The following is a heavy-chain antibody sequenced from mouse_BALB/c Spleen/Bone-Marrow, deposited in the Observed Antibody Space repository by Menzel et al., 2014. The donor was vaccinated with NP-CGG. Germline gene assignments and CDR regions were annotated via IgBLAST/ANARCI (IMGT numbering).Heavy chain of an antibody. V-gene: IGHV1-63*02. J-gene: IGHJ1*01. CDR3: AREVRRYFDV. D-gene: IGHD2-14*01. CDR1: GYTFTNYW. Sequence: QVHVKQSGAELVRPGTSVKISCKASGYTFTNYWLGWVKQRPRHGLEWIGDIYPGGGYTNYNEKFKGKATLTADTSSSTAYMQLSSLTSEDSAVYFCAREVRRYFDVWGAGTTVTVSS. CDR2: IYPGGGYT.